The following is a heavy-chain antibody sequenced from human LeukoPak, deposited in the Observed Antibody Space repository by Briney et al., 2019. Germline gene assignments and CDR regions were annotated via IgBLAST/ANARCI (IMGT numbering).Heavy chain of an antibody. D-gene: IGHD5-24*01. CDR1: GFTFRDAA. CDR2: ISFSGDN. J-gene: IGHJ3*01. CDR3: AKDIQLST. V-gene: IGHV3-23*01. Sequence: GGSLRLSCAASGFTFRDAAMTWVRQAPGKGLEWISLISFSGDNSYADSVKGRFTISRGNSKNTLSLQMNSLRVEDTAIYYFAKDIQLSTWGLGTMVIVSS.